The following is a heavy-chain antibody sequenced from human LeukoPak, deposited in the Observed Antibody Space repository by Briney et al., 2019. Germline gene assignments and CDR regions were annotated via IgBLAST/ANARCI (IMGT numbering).Heavy chain of an antibody. CDR1: GYTFTSYG. Sequence: ASVKVSCKASGYTFTSYGISWVRQAPGQGLEWMGWISAYNGSTNYAQKLQGRVTMTTDTSTSTAYMELRSLRSDDTAVYYCARDWEIYSSRPFDCWGQGTLVTVSS. CDR2: ISAYNGST. CDR3: ARDWEIYSSRPFDC. D-gene: IGHD6-13*01. V-gene: IGHV1-18*01. J-gene: IGHJ4*02.